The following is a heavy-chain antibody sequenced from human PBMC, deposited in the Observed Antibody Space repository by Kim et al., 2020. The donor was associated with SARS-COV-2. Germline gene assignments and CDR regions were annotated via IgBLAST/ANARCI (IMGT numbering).Heavy chain of an antibody. CDR2: ISSSSSYI. Sequence: GGSLRLSCAASGFTFSSYSMNWVRQAPGKGLEWVSSISSSSSYIYYADSVKGRFTISRDNAKNSLYLQMNSLRAEDTAVYYCAPISAFWSGQPRTRGYWGQGTLVTVSS. V-gene: IGHV3-21*01. CDR3: APISAFWSGQPRTRGY. J-gene: IGHJ4*02. CDR1: GFTFSSYS. D-gene: IGHD3-3*01.